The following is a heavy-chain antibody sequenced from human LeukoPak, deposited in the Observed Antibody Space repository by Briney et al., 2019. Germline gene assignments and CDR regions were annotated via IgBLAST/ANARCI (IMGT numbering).Heavy chain of an antibody. V-gene: IGHV1-46*01. J-gene: IGHJ4*02. CDR3: ARDGKYCSGGSCTDFDY. CDR1: GYTFTSYY. Sequence: GASVKVSCKASGYTFTSYYMHWVRQAPGQGLEWMGIINPSGGSTSYAQKFQGRVTMTRDMSTSTVYMELSSLRSEDTAVYYCARDGKYCSGGSCTDFDYWGQGTLVTVSS. CDR2: INPSGGST. D-gene: IGHD2-15*01.